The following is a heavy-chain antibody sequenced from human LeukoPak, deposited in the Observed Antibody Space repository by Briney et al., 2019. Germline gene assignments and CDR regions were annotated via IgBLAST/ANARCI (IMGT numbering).Heavy chain of an antibody. J-gene: IGHJ6*03. V-gene: IGHV3-23*01. CDR2: INDNGDGT. CDR3: AKGLRTGVGPYMGYHYYMDV. D-gene: IGHD3-16*01. Sequence: GGSLRLSCAASGFTFSSYAMSWVRQAPGKGLKWVSTINDNGDGTYYAESVKGRFTISRDNSYNTVSLQMNSLRDEDTGVYYCAKGLRTGVGPYMGYHYYMDVWGKGATVTVSS. CDR1: GFTFSSYA.